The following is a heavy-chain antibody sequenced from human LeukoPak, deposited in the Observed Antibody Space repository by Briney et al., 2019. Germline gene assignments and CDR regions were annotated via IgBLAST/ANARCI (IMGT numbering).Heavy chain of an antibody. Sequence: PGGSLRLSCAASGFNFGDYAMSWVRQAPGKGLEWVAHIKEGGRGTFYADSVKGRFTGSRDDARNTVYLQMNSLRAEDTAVYYCARWRGAQSEFVVWGQGTLVTVSS. CDR2: IKEGGRGT. J-gene: IGHJ4*02. CDR3: ARWRGAQSEFVV. D-gene: IGHD3-3*01. CDR1: GFNFGDYA. V-gene: IGHV3-7*01.